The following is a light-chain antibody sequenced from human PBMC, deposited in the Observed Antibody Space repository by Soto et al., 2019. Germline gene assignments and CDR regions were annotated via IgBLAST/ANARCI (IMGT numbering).Light chain of an antibody. Sequence: DIMMTQSPDSLAVSLCARGTLNCKSCQSVLYSSNNKNYLAWYQQKPGQPPKLLIYWASTRESGVPDRFSGSGSGIYFHLNNSIRDRADVSAFLLNRPYS. CDR1: QSVLYSSNNKNY. V-gene: IGKV4-1*01. CDR2: WAS. CDR3: NRPYS. J-gene: IGKJ2*03.